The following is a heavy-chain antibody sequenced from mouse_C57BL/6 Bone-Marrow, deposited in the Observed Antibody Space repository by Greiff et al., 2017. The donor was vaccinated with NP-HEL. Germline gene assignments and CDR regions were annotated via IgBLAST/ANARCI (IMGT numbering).Heavy chain of an antibody. D-gene: IGHD1-1*01. Sequence: DVKLVESEGGLVQPGSSMKLSCTASGFTFSDYYMAWVRQVPEKGLEWVANINCDGSSTYYLDSLKSRFIISRDNAKNILYLQMSSLKSEDTATYYCARDLGYYYGSPFAYWGQGTLVTVSA. CDR1: GFTFSDYY. CDR2: INCDGSST. CDR3: ARDLGYYYGSPFAY. V-gene: IGHV5-16*01. J-gene: IGHJ3*01.